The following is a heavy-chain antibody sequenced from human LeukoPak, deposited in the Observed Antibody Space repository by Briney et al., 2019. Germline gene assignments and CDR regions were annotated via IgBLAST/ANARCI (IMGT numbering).Heavy chain of an antibody. Sequence: GESLRLSCAASGVTFSSYAMHWARQGPGQRLEWVGVISNDGSNKYYADSVKGRFTISRDNSKNTLYLQMNSLRAEDTAVYYCARDIYCSSTSCYGNAFDIWGQGTMVTVSS. J-gene: IGHJ3*02. CDR2: ISNDGSNK. CDR1: GVTFSSYA. D-gene: IGHD2-2*01. V-gene: IGHV3-30*04. CDR3: ARDIYCSSTSCYGNAFDI.